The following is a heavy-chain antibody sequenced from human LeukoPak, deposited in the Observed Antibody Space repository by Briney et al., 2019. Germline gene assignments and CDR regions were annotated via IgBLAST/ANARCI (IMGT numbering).Heavy chain of an antibody. J-gene: IGHJ4*02. CDR1: EGTFSSYA. V-gene: IGHV1-69*13. Sequence: SVKVSCKASEGTFSSYAISWVQQAPGQGLEWMGGIIPIFGTANYAQKFQGRVTITADESTSTAYMELSSLRSEDTAVYYCARDRAPHYGDYAGYFDYWGQGPLVTVSS. D-gene: IGHD4-17*01. CDR2: IIPIFGTA. CDR3: ARDRAPHYGDYAGYFDY.